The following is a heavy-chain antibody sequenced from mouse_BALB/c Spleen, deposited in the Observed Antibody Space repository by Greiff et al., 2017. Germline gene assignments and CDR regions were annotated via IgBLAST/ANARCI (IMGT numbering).Heavy chain of an antibody. CDR1: GFNIKDYY. CDR3: SAGGYYGSRGSFFDY. D-gene: IGHD1-1*01. Sequence: EVQLQQSGAELVRSGASVKLSCTASGFNIKDYYMHWVKQRPEQGLEWIGWIGPENGDTEYAPKFQGKATMTADTSSNTAYLQLSSLTSEDTAVYYCSAGGYYGSRGSFFDYWGQGTTLTVSS. CDR2: IGPENGDT. V-gene: IGHV14-4*02. J-gene: IGHJ2*01.